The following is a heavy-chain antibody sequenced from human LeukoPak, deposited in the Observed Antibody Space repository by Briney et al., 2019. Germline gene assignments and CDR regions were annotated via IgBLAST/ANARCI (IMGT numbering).Heavy chain of an antibody. CDR2: IYHSGST. D-gene: IGHD3-22*01. CDR1: GYSISSGYY. Sequence: SETLSLTCTVSGYSISSGYYWGWIRQPPGKGLEWIGSIYHSGSTYYNPSLKSRVTISVDTSKNQFSLKLSSVTAADTAVYYCAREGEYHYDSSGYYPFGYWGQGTLVTVSS. V-gene: IGHV4-38-2*02. CDR3: AREGEYHYDSSGYYPFGY. J-gene: IGHJ4*02.